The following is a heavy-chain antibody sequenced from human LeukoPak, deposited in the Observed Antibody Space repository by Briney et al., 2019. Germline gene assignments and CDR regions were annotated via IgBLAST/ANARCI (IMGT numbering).Heavy chain of an antibody. CDR1: GFTFSSYS. CDR2: ISSSSSYI. D-gene: IGHD1-26*01. Sequence: PGGSLRLSCAASGFTFSSYSMNWVRQAPGKGLEWDSSISSSSSYIYYADSVKGRFTISRDNAKNSLYLQMNSLRAEDTAVYYCARDIGGGTYNFDYWGQGTLVTVSS. J-gene: IGHJ4*02. V-gene: IGHV3-21*01. CDR3: ARDIGGGTYNFDY.